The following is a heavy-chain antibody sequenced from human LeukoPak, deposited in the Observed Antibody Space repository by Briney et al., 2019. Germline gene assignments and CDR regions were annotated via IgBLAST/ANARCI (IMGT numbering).Heavy chain of an antibody. CDR3: ARDPYDILTGYYYYMDV. D-gene: IGHD3-9*01. CDR2: ISGSGGST. Sequence: GGSLRLSCAASGFTFSSYAMSWVRQAPGKGLEWVSTISGSGGSTYYSDSVKGRFTISRDNSKNTLYLQMNSLRAEDTAVYYCARDPYDILTGYYYYMDVWGKGTTVTISS. V-gene: IGHV3-23*01. CDR1: GFTFSSYA. J-gene: IGHJ6*03.